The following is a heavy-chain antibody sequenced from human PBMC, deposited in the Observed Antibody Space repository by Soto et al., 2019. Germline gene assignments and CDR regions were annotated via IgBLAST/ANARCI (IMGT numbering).Heavy chain of an antibody. CDR2: MNPNSGNT. CDR1: GYTFTSYD. J-gene: IGHJ6*03. Sequence: WASVKVSCKASGYTFTSYDINWVRQATGQGLEWMGWMNPNSGNTGYAQKFQGRVTMTRNTSISTAYMELSRLRSEDTAVDYCARGAHRLLWCGELSHYYYYMDVWGQGTPVTVSS. CDR3: ARGAHRLLWCGELSHYYYYMDV. D-gene: IGHD3-10*01. V-gene: IGHV1-8*01.